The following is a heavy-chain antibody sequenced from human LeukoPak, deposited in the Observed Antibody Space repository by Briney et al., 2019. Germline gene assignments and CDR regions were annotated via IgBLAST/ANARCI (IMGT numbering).Heavy chain of an antibody. CDR1: GFTFSGSA. J-gene: IGHJ6*03. CDR3: AKAEKRTSLTTVTRGYMDV. V-gene: IGHV3-73*01. D-gene: IGHD4-17*01. CDR2: IRSKTHTYAT. Sequence: GRSLRLSCAASGFTFSGSAMHWVRQASGKGLEWVGRIRSKTHTYATAYAASVKGRFTISRDDSKNTAYLQMNSLRAEDTAVYYCAKAEKRTSLTTVTRGYMDVWGKGTTVTVSS.